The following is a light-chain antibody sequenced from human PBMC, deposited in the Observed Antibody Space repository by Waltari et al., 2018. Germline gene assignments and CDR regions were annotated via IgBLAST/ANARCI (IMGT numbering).Light chain of an antibody. CDR1: ESISRY. V-gene: IGKV1-39*01. Sequence: DIQMTQSPSSLSASVGDRVTITCRASESISRYLSWYQQKPGKAPNLLIYTTSTLQSGVPSRFSGSGSGTDFTLTIRNLQPEDFATYYCQQSYSTLFTFGPGTKVDMK. CDR2: TTS. CDR3: QQSYSTLFT. J-gene: IGKJ3*01.